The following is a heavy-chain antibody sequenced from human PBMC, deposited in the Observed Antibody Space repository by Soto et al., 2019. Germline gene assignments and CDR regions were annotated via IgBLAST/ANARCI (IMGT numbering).Heavy chain of an antibody. CDR1: GFTFHDYA. CDR2: IAFTGSAT. D-gene: IGHD6-13*01. CDR3: AKVTSWYEGSKYYFDY. J-gene: IGHJ4*02. Sequence: PGGSLRLSCATSGFTFHDYAMSWVRQAPGKGLEWVSAIAFTGSATYYADSVKGRFTISRDNSKNIVYLQMNSLRAEDTAVYYCAKVTSWYEGSKYYFDYWGQGTLVTVSS. V-gene: IGHV3-23*05.